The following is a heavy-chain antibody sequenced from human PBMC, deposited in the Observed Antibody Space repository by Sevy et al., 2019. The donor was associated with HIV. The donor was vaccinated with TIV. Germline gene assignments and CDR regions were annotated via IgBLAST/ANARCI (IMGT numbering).Heavy chain of an antibody. CDR2: IYYSGTT. Sequence: SETLSLTCTVSGGSISSTDYYWGWIRQPPGKGLEWIGSIYYSGTTYYNPSLKSRVTISVDTSKNQFSLKLSSVTAADTAVYYCARPGGDLWGRGTLVTVSS. D-gene: IGHD3-16*01. V-gene: IGHV4-39*01. CDR3: ARPGGDL. J-gene: IGHJ4*02. CDR1: GGSISSTDYY.